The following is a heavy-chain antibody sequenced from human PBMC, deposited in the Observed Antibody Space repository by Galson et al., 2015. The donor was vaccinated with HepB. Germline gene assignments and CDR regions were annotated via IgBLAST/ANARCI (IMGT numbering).Heavy chain of an antibody. CDR3: AREGYCTSAGCGRFFDY. CDR1: GFTFSDHY. J-gene: IGHJ4*02. D-gene: IGHD2-2*01. V-gene: IGHV3-72*01. Sequence: SLRLSCAASGFTFSDHYMDWVRQAPGKELEWVGRTRNKGNSYTTEYAASVKGRFTISREESKNSLYLQMNSLKTEDTAVYYCAREGYCTSAGCGRFFDYWGQGTLVTVSS. CDR2: TRNKGNSYTT.